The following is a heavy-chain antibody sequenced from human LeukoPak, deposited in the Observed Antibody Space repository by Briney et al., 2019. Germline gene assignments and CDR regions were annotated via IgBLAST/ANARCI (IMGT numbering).Heavy chain of an antibody. CDR3: ATDGAGFDT. V-gene: IGHV3-11*01. J-gene: IGHJ5*02. Sequence: GGSLRLSCAAPGFTFNDYYMSWIRQAPGKGLEWLSYINIGGANTHYADSVKGRFTISRDNAKKSLYLEMNNLRAEDTAVYYCATDGAGFDTWGQGVLVTVSS. CDR2: INIGGANT. CDR1: GFTFNDYY.